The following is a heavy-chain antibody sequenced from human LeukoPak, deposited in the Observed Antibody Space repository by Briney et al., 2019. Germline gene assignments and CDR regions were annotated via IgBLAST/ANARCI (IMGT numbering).Heavy chain of an antibody. D-gene: IGHD3-3*01. Sequence: PGGSLRLPCAASGFTVSSDYMSWVRQPPGKGLEWVSVIYSGSSTYYADSVKGRFTISRDNSKNTLYLQMNGLRAEDTAVYYCACYLRFLGHDAFDIWGQGTMVTVSS. V-gene: IGHV3-66*02. CDR3: ACYLRFLGHDAFDI. CDR2: IYSGSST. CDR1: GFTVSSDY. J-gene: IGHJ3*02.